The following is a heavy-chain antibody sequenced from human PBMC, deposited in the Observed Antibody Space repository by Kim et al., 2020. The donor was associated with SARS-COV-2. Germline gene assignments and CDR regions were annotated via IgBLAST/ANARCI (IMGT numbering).Heavy chain of an antibody. CDR1: GYTFTSYG. V-gene: IGHV1-18*04. J-gene: IGHJ6*02. D-gene: IGHD4-4*01. Sequence: ASVKVSCKASGYTFTSYGISWVRQAPGQGLEWMGWISAYNGNTNYAQKLQGRVTMTTDTSTSTAYMELRSLRSDDTAVYYCARDRLSNYGIIYYYYYGMDVWGQGTTVTVSS. CDR3: ARDRLSNYGIIYYYYYGMDV. CDR2: ISAYNGNT.